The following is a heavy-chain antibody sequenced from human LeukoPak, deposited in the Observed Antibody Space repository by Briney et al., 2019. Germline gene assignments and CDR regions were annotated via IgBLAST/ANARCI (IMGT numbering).Heavy chain of an antibody. CDR1: GYTLTESS. V-gene: IGHV1-24*01. D-gene: IGHD6-13*01. CDR2: FDPEDGET. CDR3: ATGSSWYLY. Sequence: ASVKVSCKVSGYTLTESSIHWVRQAPGKGLEWMGGFDPEDGETIYAQKLQGRVTMTTDTSTSTAYMELRSLRSDDTAVYYCATGSSWYLYWGQGTLVTVSS. J-gene: IGHJ4*02.